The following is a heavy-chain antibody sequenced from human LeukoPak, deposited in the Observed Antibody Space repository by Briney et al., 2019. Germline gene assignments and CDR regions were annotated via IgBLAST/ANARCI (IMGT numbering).Heavy chain of an antibody. CDR1: GYTFTGYY. CDR3: ARAGFYYYDSSGYYPN. V-gene: IGHV1-2*04. CDR2: INPNSGGT. D-gene: IGHD3-22*01. J-gene: IGHJ4*02. Sequence: ASVKVSCKASGYTFTGYYMHWVRQAPGQGLEWMGWINPNSGGTNYAQKFQGWVTMTRDTSISTAYMELSRLRSDDTAVYYCARAGFYYYDSSGYYPNWGQGTLVTVSS.